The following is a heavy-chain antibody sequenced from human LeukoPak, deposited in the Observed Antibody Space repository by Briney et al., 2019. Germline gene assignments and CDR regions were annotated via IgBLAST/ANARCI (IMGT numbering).Heavy chain of an antibody. V-gene: IGHV1-18*01. Sequence: ASVKVSCKASGYTFTSYGISWVRQAPGQGLEWMGWISAYNGNTNYAQKLQGRVTMTTDTSTSTAYMELRSLRSDDTAVYYCARDPGRTEMYYDFWSGTNPYYYYYMDVWGKGTTVTVSS. J-gene: IGHJ6*03. CDR2: ISAYNGNT. D-gene: IGHD3-3*01. CDR1: GYTFTSYG. CDR3: ARDPGRTEMYYDFWSGTNPYYYYYMDV.